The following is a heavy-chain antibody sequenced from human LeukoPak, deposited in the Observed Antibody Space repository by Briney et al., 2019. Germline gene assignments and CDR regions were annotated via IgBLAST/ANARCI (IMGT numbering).Heavy chain of an antibody. CDR1: GGTFSSYA. V-gene: IGHV1-69*13. Sequence: SVKVSCKASGGTFSSYAISWVRQAPGQGLEWMGGIIPIFGTANYAQKFQGRVTITADESTSTAYMELSSLRSDDTAVYYCARDGEVIAVAETSFDYWGQGTLVTVSS. D-gene: IGHD6-19*01. CDR3: ARDGEVIAVAETSFDY. J-gene: IGHJ4*02. CDR2: IIPIFGTA.